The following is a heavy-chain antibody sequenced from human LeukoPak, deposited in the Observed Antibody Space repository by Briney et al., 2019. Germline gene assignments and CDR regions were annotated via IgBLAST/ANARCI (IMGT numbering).Heavy chain of an antibody. CDR1: GGSISSSSYY. D-gene: IGHD7-27*01. Sequence: SETLSLTCTVSGGSISSSSYYWGWIRQPPGKGLEWIGSIYYSGSTYYNPSLKSRVTISVDTSKNRFSLKLSPVTAADTAVYYCARQANPGDLDYWGQGTLVTVSS. CDR3: ARQANPGDLDY. V-gene: IGHV4-39*01. J-gene: IGHJ4*02. CDR2: IYYSGST.